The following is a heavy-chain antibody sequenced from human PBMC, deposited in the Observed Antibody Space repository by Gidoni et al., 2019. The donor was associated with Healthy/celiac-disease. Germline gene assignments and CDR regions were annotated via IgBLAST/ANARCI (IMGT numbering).Heavy chain of an antibody. V-gene: IGHV3-74*01. CDR1: GFSFSSYW. D-gene: IGHD3-10*01. CDR3: ARPRGSDRAFDY. J-gene: IGHJ4*02. Sequence: EVQLVESGGGLVQPGGSLRLSCAASGFSFSSYWMHWVRQAPGKGLVWVSRINSDGSSTSYADSVKGRFTISRDNAKNTVYLQVNSLRAEDTAVYYCARPRGSDRAFDYWGQGTLVTVSS. CDR2: INSDGSST.